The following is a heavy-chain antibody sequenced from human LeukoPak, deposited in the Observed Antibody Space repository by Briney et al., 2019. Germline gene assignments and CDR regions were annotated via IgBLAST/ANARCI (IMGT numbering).Heavy chain of an antibody. CDR2: IYYSGST. CDR1: GGSISSYY. CDR3: AREVSHYDSSGYYPRGDYFDY. V-gene: IGHV4-59*12. J-gene: IGHJ4*02. Sequence: SETLSLTCTVSGGSISSYYWSWIRQPPGKGLEWIGYIYYSGSTNYNPSLKSRVTISVDTSKNQFSLKLSSVTAADTAVYYCAREVSHYDSSGYYPRGDYFDYWGQGTLVTVSS. D-gene: IGHD3-22*01.